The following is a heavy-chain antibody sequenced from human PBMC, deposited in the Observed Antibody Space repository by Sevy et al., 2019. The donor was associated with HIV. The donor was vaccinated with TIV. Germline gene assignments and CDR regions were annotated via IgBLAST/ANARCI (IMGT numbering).Heavy chain of an antibody. V-gene: IGHV1-24*01. CDR1: GYTLTELS. D-gene: IGHD3-22*01. CDR3: ATARITMIVVVNGNFDY. CDR2: FDPEDGET. Sequence: ASVKVSCKVSGYTLTELSMHWVRQAPGKGLEWMGGFDPEDGETIYAQKFQGRDTMTEDTSTDTAYMELSSLRSEDTAVYYCATARITMIVVVNGNFDYWGQGTLVTVSS. J-gene: IGHJ4*02.